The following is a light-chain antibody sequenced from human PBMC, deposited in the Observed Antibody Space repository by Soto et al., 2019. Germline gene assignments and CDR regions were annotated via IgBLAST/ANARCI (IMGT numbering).Light chain of an antibody. J-gene: IGKJ5*01. V-gene: IGKV3-20*01. CDR1: QRVSSNN. Sequence: EMVLTQSPDTLSLSPGERAALSCRASQRVSSNNLAWYQKKPDQAPRLLIYGASIRANDIPDRFSGSGSGTDFSLTISRLGPEDFAVYYCQHYGSSPTFGGGTRLEIK. CDR3: QHYGSSPT. CDR2: GAS.